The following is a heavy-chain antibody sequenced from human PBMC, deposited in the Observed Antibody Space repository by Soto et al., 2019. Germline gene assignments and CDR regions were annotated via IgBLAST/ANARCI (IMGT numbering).Heavy chain of an antibody. CDR3: ARESGSGPTRDNYFDY. V-gene: IGHV1-69*08. D-gene: IGHD6-19*01. J-gene: IGHJ4*02. Sequence: QVQLVQSGAEVKKPGSSVKVSCKASGGTFSSYTISWVRQAPGQGLEWMGRIIPILGIANYAQKFQGRVTITADKSTSTAYMELSSLRSEDTAVYYCARESGSGPTRDNYFDYWGQGTLVTVSS. CDR2: IIPILGIA. CDR1: GGTFSSYT.